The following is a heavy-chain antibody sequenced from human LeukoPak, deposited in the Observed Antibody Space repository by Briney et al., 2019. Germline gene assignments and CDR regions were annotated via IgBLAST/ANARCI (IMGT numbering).Heavy chain of an antibody. V-gene: IGHV4-34*01. D-gene: IGHD3-10*01. Sequence: SETLSLTCAVYGGPFSGYYWSWIRQPPGEGLEWIGEINHSGSTNYNPSLQSRVTISVDTSKNQFSLKLSSVTAADTAVYYCAKHYMGSYNNRGLDSWGQGTLVTVSS. CDR1: GGPFSGYY. J-gene: IGHJ4*02. CDR3: AKHYMGSYNNRGLDS. CDR2: INHSGST.